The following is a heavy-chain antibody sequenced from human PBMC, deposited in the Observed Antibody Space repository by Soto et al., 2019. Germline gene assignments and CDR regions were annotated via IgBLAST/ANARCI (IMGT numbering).Heavy chain of an antibody. CDR2: ISGSGGST. J-gene: IGHJ4*02. CDR3: AKSSSSWYYFDY. V-gene: IGHV3-23*01. D-gene: IGHD6-13*01. Sequence: PGGSLRLSCAASGFTFSGYAMSWVRQAPGRGLEWVSVISGSGGSTYYADSVKGRFTISRDNSKNTLYLQMNSLRAEDTAVYYCAKSSSSWYYFDYWGQGTLVTVSS. CDR1: GFTFSGYA.